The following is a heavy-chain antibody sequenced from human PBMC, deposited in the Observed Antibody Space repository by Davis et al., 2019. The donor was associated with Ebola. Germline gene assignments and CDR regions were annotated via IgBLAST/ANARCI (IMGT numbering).Heavy chain of an antibody. CDR1: GGSFSGYY. Sequence: SETLSLTCAVYGGSFSGYYWSWIRQPPGKGLEWIGEINHSGSTNYNPSLKSRVTISVDTSKNQFSLKLNSVTAADTAVYYCARLRMTTVTRKYYFDYWGQGTLVTVSS. CDR2: INHSGST. J-gene: IGHJ4*02. CDR3: ARLRMTTVTRKYYFDY. V-gene: IGHV4-34*01. D-gene: IGHD4-17*01.